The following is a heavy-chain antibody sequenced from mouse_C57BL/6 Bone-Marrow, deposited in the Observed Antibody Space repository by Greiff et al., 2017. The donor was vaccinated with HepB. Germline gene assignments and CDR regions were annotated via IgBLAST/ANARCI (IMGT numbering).Heavy chain of an antibody. Sequence: QVQLKQSGAELARPGASVKLSCKASGYTFTSYGISWVKQRTGQGLEWIGEIYPRSGNTYYNEKFKGKATLTADKSSSTAYMELRSLTSEDSAVYFCARCYDYTPAWFAYWGQGTLVTVSA. CDR1: GYTFTSYG. D-gene: IGHD2-4*01. V-gene: IGHV1-81*01. CDR2: IYPRSGNT. J-gene: IGHJ3*01. CDR3: ARCYDYTPAWFAY.